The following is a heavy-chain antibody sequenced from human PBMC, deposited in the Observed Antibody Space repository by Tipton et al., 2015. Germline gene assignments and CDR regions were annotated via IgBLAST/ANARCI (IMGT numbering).Heavy chain of an antibody. CDR2: ISHDGSNE. CDR3: TKDSTLYYDFWSGYVGPYHYYYGLDV. D-gene: IGHD3-3*01. J-gene: IGHJ6*02. Sequence: RSLRLSCEASGSTFSSYGMHWVRQAPGKGLEWVAVISHDGSNEKYADSVKGRFTISRDNSKNTLYLQMNSLRVEDTAVYYCTKDSTLYYDFWSGYVGPYHYYYGLDVWGQGTTVTVSS. V-gene: IGHV3-30*18. CDR1: GSTFSSYG.